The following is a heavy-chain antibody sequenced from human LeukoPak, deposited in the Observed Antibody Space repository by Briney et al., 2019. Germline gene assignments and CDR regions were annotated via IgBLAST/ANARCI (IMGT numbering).Heavy chain of an antibody. V-gene: IGHV4-59*01. D-gene: IGHD6-13*01. J-gene: IGHJ3*02. Sequence: SETLSLTCTVSGGSISSYYWSWIRQPPGKGLEWIGYIYYSGSTNYNPSLKSRVTISVDTYKNQFSLKLSSVTAADTAVYYCARSPRKYSSSGNAFDIWGQGTMVTVSS. CDR1: GGSISSYY. CDR3: ARSPRKYSSSGNAFDI. CDR2: IYYSGST.